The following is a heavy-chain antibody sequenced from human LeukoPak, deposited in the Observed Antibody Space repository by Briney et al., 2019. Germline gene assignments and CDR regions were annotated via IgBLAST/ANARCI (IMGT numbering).Heavy chain of an antibody. J-gene: IGHJ4*02. D-gene: IGHD6-13*01. Sequence: ASVKVSCKVSGYTLTELSMHWVLQAPGKGLEWIGGFDPEDGETIYAQKFQGRVTMTEDTSTDTAYMELSSLRSEETAVYYCATNLIAAAGNDDYWGQGTLVTVSS. CDR1: GYTLTELS. CDR3: ATNLIAAAGNDDY. V-gene: IGHV1-24*01. CDR2: FDPEDGET.